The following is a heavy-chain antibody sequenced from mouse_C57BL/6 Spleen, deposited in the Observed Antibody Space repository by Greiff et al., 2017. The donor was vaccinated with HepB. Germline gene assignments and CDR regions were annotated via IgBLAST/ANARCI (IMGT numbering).Heavy chain of an antibody. CDR1: GYTFTDYN. J-gene: IGHJ3*01. Sequence: EVQLQQSGPELVKPGASVKMSCKASGYTFTDYNMHWVKQSHGKSLEWIGYINPNNGGTSYNQKFKGKATLTVNKASSTADMELRSLTSEDSAVYYCAGNSNFWFAYWGQGTLVTVSA. CDR3: AGNSNFWFAY. CDR2: INPNNGGT. D-gene: IGHD4-1*01. V-gene: IGHV1-22*01.